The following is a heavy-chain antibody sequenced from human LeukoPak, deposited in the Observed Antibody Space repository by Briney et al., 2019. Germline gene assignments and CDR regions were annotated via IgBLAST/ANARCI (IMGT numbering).Heavy chain of an antibody. D-gene: IGHD3-9*01. CDR1: GFTLSENN. CDR3: AKPRGNYDILTGYDG. J-gene: IGHJ4*02. Sequence: PGMSLRLSCAASGFTLSENNVHWVRQAPGKGLEWVALISNDGNSKDYADSVKGRFTLSGDNSKTTVYLQMNSLRAEDTAVYYCAKPRGNYDILTGYDGWGQGTLVTVSS. V-gene: IGHV3-30*18. CDR2: ISNDGNSK.